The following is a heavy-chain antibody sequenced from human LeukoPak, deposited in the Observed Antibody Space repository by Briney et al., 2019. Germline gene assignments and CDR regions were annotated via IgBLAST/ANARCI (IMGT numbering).Heavy chain of an antibody. D-gene: IGHD3-9*01. Sequence: GASVKVSCKASGYTFTSYGISWVRQAPGQGLEWMGWISAYNGNTNYAQKLQGRVTMTTDTSTSTAYMELRSLRSVDTAVYYCAGAGGTRYFDWLLSSYWGQGTLVTVSS. CDR1: GYTFTSYG. V-gene: IGHV1-18*01. J-gene: IGHJ4*02. CDR2: ISAYNGNT. CDR3: AGAGGTRYFDWLLSSY.